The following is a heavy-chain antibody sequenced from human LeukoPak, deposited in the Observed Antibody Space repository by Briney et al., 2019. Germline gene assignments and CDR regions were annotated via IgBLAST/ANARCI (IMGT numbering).Heavy chain of an antibody. D-gene: IGHD3-22*01. CDR3: ARDYSSGFGMDV. CDR1: GGTFSSYA. Sequence: SVKVSCKASGGTFSSYAISWVRQAPGQGLEWMGGIIPIFGTANYAQKLQGRVTMTTDTSTSTAYMELRSLRSDDTAVYYCARDYSSGFGMDVWGQGTTVTVSS. CDR2: IIPIFGTA. V-gene: IGHV1-69*05. J-gene: IGHJ6*02.